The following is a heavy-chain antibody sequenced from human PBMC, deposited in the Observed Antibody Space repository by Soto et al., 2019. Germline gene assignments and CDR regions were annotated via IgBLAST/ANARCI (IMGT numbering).Heavy chain of an antibody. Sequence: SQTLSLTCAISGDSVSSNSAAWNWSRQSPSRGLEWLGRTYYRSKWYNDYAVSVKSRITINPDTSKNQFSLQLNSVTPEDTAVFYFARTPFDYYGSGHFDYWGQGTLVTVSS. J-gene: IGHJ4*02. CDR3: ARTPFDYYGSGHFDY. V-gene: IGHV6-1*01. D-gene: IGHD3-10*01. CDR1: GDSVSSNSAA. CDR2: TYYRSKWYN.